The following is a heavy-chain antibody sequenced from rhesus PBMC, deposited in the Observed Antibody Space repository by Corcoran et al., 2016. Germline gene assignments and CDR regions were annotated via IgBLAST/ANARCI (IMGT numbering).Heavy chain of an antibody. CDR1: GGSVSSSY. J-gene: IGHJ4*01. Sequence: QVQLQESGPGLVKPSETLSLTCAVSGGSVSSSYWSWIRQAPGKGLEWIGYIYGSGSSTNYNPALKSRVTLSVDTSKNQLSLKRSSVTAADTAVYYCASGSGSYTYFDYWGQGVLVTVSS. V-gene: IGHV4-169*02. CDR3: ASGSGSYTYFDY. D-gene: IGHD3-16*01. CDR2: IYGSGSST.